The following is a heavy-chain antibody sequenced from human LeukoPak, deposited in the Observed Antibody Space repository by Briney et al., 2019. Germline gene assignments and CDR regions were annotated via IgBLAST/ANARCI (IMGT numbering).Heavy chain of an antibody. CDR1: GFIFSHHG. J-gene: IGHJ4*01. D-gene: IGHD4-11*01. Sequence: PGGSLRLSCAASGFIFSHHGMHWVRQAPGKGLEWVAVIWGDGTNRFYADSVKGRFTISRDNSQNTVFLQMNSLRVKDTAIYYCARDAQRGFDYSNSLKYWGHGTLVTVSS. CDR3: ARDAQRGFDYSNSLKY. CDR2: IWGDGTNR. V-gene: IGHV3-33*01.